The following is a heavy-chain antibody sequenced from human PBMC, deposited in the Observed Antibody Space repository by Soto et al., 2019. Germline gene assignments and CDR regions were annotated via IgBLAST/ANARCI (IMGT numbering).Heavy chain of an antibody. Sequence: QITLQEAGPTLVKPTQTLTLTCTFSGFSLTTSAVAVGWIRQPPGKALEWLAIVYGSDDKFYNPSLKSSLTHTKDNSKEQVVLTLTDMDPVDTGTYFCVRRYDPYSFDYWGQGTLVTVSS. CDR3: VRRYDPYSFDY. CDR2: VYGSDDK. CDR1: GFSLTTSAVA. V-gene: IGHV2-5*04. D-gene: IGHD1-1*01. J-gene: IGHJ4*02.